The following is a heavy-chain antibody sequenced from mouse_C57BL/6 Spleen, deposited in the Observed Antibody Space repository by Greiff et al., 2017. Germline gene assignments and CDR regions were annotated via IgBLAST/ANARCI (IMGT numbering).Heavy chain of an antibody. V-gene: IGHV1-15*01. J-gene: IGHJ3*02. CDR2: IDPETGGT. Sequence: QVQLQQSGAELVRPGASVTLSCKASGYTFTDYEMHWVKQTPVHGLEWIGAIDPETGGTAYNQKFKGKAILTADKSSSTAYLELRSLTSEASAVYYCTRRDLLGWGQGTLVTVSA. CDR1: GYTFTDYE. CDR3: TRRDLLG. D-gene: IGHD2-1*01.